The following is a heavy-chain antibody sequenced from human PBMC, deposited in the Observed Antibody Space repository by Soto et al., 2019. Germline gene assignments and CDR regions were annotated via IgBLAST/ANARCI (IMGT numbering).Heavy chain of an antibody. J-gene: IGHJ6*03. V-gene: IGHV4-59*01. CDR3: ARVTPSRDYYYYYMDV. CDR2: IYYSGST. Sequence: QVQLQESGPGLVKPSETLSLTCTVSGGSISSYYWSWIRQPPGKGLEWIGYIYYSGSTNYNPSLKSRVTTSVDTSKNQFSLKLSSVTAADTAVYYCARVTPSRDYYYYYMDVWGKGTTVTVSS. CDR1: GGSISSYY.